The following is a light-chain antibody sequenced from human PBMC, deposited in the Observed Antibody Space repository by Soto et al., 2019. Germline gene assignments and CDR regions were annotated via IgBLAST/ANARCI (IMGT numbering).Light chain of an antibody. CDR2: GAS. J-gene: IGKJ5*01. Sequence: EIVMTQSPATLSVSPGERATLSCRASQSVSSNLAWYQQKPGQAPRLLIYGASTRATGIPARFSGSGSGTEFTLTISSLQPDDFAVYYCQQRSNWPPITFGQGTRLEIK. CDR1: QSVSSN. V-gene: IGKV3-15*01. CDR3: QQRSNWPPIT.